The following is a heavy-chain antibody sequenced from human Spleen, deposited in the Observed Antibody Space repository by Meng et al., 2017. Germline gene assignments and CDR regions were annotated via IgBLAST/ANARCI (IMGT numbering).Heavy chain of an antibody. V-gene: IGHV3-9*01. CDR1: GFTFDDYA. CDR3: ARPKVGANYY. CDR2: ISWSSGNI. Sequence: SLKISCAASGFTFDDYAMHWVRQVPGKGLEWVSGISWSSGNIGYADSVKGRFAISRDNAKNSLYLQMNSLRGEDTAVYYCARPKVGANYYWGQGALVTVSS. J-gene: IGHJ4*02. D-gene: IGHD1-26*01.